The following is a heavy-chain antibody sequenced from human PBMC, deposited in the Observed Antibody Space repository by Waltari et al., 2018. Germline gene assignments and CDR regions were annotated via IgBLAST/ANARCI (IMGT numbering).Heavy chain of an antibody. V-gene: IGHV5-51*07. D-gene: IGHD6-6*01. Sequence: EVQLVQSGAEVKKPGATVKISCKVSGYTFTDYYMHWVQQAPGKGLEWMGIIYPGDSDTRYSPSFQGQVTISADKSISTAYLQWSSLKASDTAMYYCARIAAKYYFDYWGQGTLVTVSS. CDR1: GYTFTDYY. CDR2: IYPGDSDT. CDR3: ARIAAKYYFDY. J-gene: IGHJ4*02.